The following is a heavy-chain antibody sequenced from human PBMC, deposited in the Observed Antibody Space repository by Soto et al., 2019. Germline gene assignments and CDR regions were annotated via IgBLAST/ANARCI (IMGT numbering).Heavy chain of an antibody. D-gene: IGHD1-26*01. Sequence: QLQLQESGPGLVKPSETLFLTCTVSGGSISSSRSYWGWIRQPPGKGLECIGSIYYSGSTYYSPSLKSRVTISVDTSKNQFSLKLSSVTAADTAVYYCARRGLVGATTFDYWGQGTLVTVSS. V-gene: IGHV4-39*01. CDR1: GGSISSSRSY. CDR2: IYYSGST. CDR3: ARRGLVGATTFDY. J-gene: IGHJ4*02.